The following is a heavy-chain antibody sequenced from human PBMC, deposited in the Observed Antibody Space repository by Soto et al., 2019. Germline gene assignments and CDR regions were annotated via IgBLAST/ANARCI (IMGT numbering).Heavy chain of an antibody. CDR1: VLSLSKYS. CDR2: ISGSGAST. J-gene: IGHJ4*02. D-gene: IGHD4-17*01. Sequence: GLSXRLSGLSGVLSLSKYSLSLFRHAPGKGLEFVSAISGSGASTYDADSVKGRFTISRDNSNNTLYLQMNSLRAEDTAVYYCAKTNGVITVTNYFEKWGQGTPVNVYS. V-gene: IGHV3-23*01. CDR3: AKTNGVITVTNYFEK.